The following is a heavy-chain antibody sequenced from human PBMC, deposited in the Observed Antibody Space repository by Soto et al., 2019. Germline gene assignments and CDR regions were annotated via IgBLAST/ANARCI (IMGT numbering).Heavy chain of an antibody. CDR3: AVGRSIEVPAAIRYYYYYGVDV. CDR2: MNPNSGNT. Sequence: ASVKVSCKASGYTFTSYDINWVRQATGQGLEWMGWMNPNSGNTGYAQKFQGRVTMTRNTSISTAYMELSSLRSEDTAVYYCAVGRSIEVPAAIRYYYYYGVDVFGQGTTVTVYS. D-gene: IGHD2-2*01. CDR1: GYTFTSYD. V-gene: IGHV1-8*01. J-gene: IGHJ6*02.